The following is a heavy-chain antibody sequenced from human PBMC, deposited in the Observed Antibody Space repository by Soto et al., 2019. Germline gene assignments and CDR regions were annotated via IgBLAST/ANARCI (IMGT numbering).Heavy chain of an antibody. J-gene: IGHJ6*02. CDR1: GGSISSGGYY. CDR2: IYYSGST. V-gene: IGHV4-31*03. CDR3: ARIVVIPAAPDYYNYYGVDV. Sequence: PSETLSVTCTVSGGSISSGGYYWSWIRQHPGKGLEWIGYIYYSGSTYYNPSLKSRVTISVDTSKNQFSLKISSVTAADTSVYYCARIVVIPAAPDYYNYYGVDVWGQGTTVTVSS. D-gene: IGHD2-2*01.